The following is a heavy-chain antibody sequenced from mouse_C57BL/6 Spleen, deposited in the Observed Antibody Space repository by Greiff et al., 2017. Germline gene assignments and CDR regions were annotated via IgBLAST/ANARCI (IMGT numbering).Heavy chain of an antibody. J-gene: IGHJ1*03. D-gene: IGHD2-5*01. CDR1: GYTFTSYW. CDR3: ARSSYSNSYWYFDV. V-gene: IGHV1-69*01. CDR2: IDPSDSYT. Sequence: QVQLQQPGAELVMPGASVKLSCKASGYTFTSYWMHWVKQRPGQGLEWIGEIDPSDSYTNYNQKFKGKSTLTVDKSSSTAYMQLSSLTSEDSAVYYCARSSYSNSYWYFDVWGTGTTVTVSS.